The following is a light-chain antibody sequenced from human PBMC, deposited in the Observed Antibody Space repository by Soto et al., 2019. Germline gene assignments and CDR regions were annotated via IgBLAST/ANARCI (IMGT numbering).Light chain of an antibody. Sequence: DIQMTQSPSSLSASVGDGVTITCRASQPIRNQLAWYQQKSGKVPTLLIYAASTLHSGVPSRFSGSGSGTDFTLTISSLQPEDVATYYCQKYFSAPSTFGQGTKVELK. CDR1: QPIRNQ. V-gene: IGKV1-27*01. CDR2: AAS. CDR3: QKYFSAPST. J-gene: IGKJ1*01.